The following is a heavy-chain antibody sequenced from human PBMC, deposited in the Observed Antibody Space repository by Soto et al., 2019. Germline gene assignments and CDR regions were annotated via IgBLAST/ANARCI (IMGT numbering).Heavy chain of an antibody. Sequence: SETLSLTCTVSGGSISSGDYSWSWVRQSPGKGLEWIGQIYNSGITYYNPSLKSRVTISVDTSKNQFSLKLSSVTAADTAVYYCARGLKSYGYGYYYYYGMDVWGQGTTVTVSS. V-gene: IGHV4-39*01. CDR3: ARGLKSYGYGYYYYYGMDV. J-gene: IGHJ6*02. D-gene: IGHD5-18*01. CDR1: GGSISSGDYS. CDR2: IYNSGIT.